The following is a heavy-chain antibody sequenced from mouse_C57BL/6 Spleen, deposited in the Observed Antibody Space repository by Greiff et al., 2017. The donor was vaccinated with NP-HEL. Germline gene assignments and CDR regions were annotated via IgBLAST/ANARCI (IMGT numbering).Heavy chain of an antibody. J-gene: IGHJ2*01. CDR2: INPGSGGT. V-gene: IGHV1-54*01. CDR3: ARETGSVVTYYFDY. CDR1: GYAFTNYL. Sequence: VQLQQSGAELVRPGTSVKVSCKASGYAFTNYLIEWVKQRPGQGLEWIGVINPGSGGTNYNEKFKGKATLTADKSSSTAYMQLSSLTSEDSAVYFCARETGSVVTYYFDYWGQGTTLTVSS. D-gene: IGHD2-5*01.